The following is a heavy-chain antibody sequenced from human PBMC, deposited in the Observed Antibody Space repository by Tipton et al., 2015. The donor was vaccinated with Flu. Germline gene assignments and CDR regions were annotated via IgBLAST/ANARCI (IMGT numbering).Heavy chain of an antibody. CDR1: GGSLSSGGAY. V-gene: IGHV4-30-2*01. CDR3: ARRDFSNYVSEPKNWFDP. D-gene: IGHD4-11*01. Sequence: TLSLTCSVSGGSLSSGGAYWSWIRQHPGKGLEWIGNSHHTGSTYRNPSLKSRVIISVDRSKNQFSLKLTSVTAADTAVYYCARRDFSNYVSEPKNWFDPWGQGTLVTVSS. J-gene: IGHJ5*02. CDR2: SHHTGST.